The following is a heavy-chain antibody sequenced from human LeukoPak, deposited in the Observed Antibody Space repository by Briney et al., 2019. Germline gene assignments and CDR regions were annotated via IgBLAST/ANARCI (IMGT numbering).Heavy chain of an antibody. D-gene: IGHD6-19*01. CDR3: ARKGSGWYYGWFDP. CDR1: GYSISSGYY. CDR2: IYHSGST. V-gene: IGHV4-38-2*01. Sequence: SETLSLTCAVSGYSISSGYYWGWIRQPPGKRMEWIGSIYHSGSTYYNPSLKSRVTISVDTSKNQFSLKLSSVTAADTAVYYCARKGSGWYYGWFDPWGQGTLVTVSS. J-gene: IGHJ5*02.